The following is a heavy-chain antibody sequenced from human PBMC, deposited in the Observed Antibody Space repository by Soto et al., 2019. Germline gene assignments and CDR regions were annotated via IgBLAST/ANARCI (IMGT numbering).Heavy chain of an antibody. D-gene: IGHD3-10*01. CDR3: ARNGSGTYYTVPDY. J-gene: IGHJ4*01. CDR1: GYTFNNYG. CDR2: ISTYHGYA. V-gene: IGHV1-18*04. Sequence: SVKVSCKASGYTFNNYGMNWVRQAPGQGLEWMGCISTYHGYANYAQNVQGRVTMTTDTSKTTAYMELRSLRSDDTAVYYCARNGSGTYYTVPDYWGQ.